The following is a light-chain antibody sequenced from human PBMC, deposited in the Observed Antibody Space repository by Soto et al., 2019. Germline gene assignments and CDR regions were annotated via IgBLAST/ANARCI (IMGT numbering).Light chain of an antibody. J-gene: IGKJ1*01. Sequence: DVQMTQSTSTPSASVGDRVTITCQASHDISNYLNWYQQKPGKAPKLLIYDASNLETGVPSRFSGSGSGTDFTFTISCLQPEDIATYYCEPYDNLQRLGQGTKVDIK. V-gene: IGKV1-33*01. CDR3: EPYDNLQR. CDR2: DAS. CDR1: HDISNY.